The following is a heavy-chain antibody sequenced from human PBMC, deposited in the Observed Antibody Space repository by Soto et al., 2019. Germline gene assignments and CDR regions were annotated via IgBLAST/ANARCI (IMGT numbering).Heavy chain of an antibody. V-gene: IGHV1-18*01. J-gene: IGHJ6*02. CDR2: IVGYTGNT. Sequence: ASVKVSCKASGYTFTNYGVSWVRQAPGQGLEWMGWIVGYTGNTNYAQKFQGRVTITADESTSTAYMELSSLRSEDTAVYYCAREGLVLVPTTVNSDYYYYAMDVWGQGTTVTVSS. CDR1: GYTFTNYG. CDR3: AREGLVLVPTTVNSDYYYYAMDV. D-gene: IGHD2-2*01.